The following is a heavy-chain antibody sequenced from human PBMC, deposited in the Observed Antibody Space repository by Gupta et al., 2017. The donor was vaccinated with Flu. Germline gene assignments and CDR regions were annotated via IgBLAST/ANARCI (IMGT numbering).Heavy chain of an antibody. CDR1: GFTFSAYY. Sequence: QVQLVESGGGLVKPGGSLRLSCAASGFTFSAYYMRWIRQAPGKGLEWVSYISSSSSYTNYADSVKGRFTISRDNAKNSLYLQMNSLRAEDTAVYYCARDLSRGDSGSYLAYWGQGTLVTVSS. D-gene: IGHD1-26*01. V-gene: IGHV3-11*05. J-gene: IGHJ4*02. CDR3: ARDLSRGDSGSYLAY. CDR2: ISSSSSYT.